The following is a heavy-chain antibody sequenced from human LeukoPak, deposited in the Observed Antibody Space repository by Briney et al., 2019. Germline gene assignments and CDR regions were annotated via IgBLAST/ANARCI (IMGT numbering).Heavy chain of an antibody. V-gene: IGHV4-59*01. CDR3: ARASSGWDWYFDL. J-gene: IGHJ2*01. CDR2: IYYSGST. D-gene: IGHD3-22*01. Sequence: SETLSLTCSVSNDSISNYYWTWIRQPPGKGLEWIGYIYYSGSTNYNPSLKSRVTISVDTSKKRFSLKLSSVTAADTAVYYCARASSGWDWYFDLWGRGTLVTVSS. CDR1: NDSISNYY.